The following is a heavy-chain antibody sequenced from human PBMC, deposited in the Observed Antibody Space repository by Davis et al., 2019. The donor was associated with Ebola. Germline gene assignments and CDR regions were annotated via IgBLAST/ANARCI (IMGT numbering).Heavy chain of an antibody. J-gene: IGHJ4*02. D-gene: IGHD3-16*01. V-gene: IGHV3-30*04. CDR3: ARERHLMEGLPTATPDY. Sequence: PGGSLRLSCVASGFTFSSYAIHWVRQAPGKGLEWVTVISLDGSSKLYADSVKGRFTVSKDNFKNTVYLHMTSLRPEDTAVYHCARERHLMEGLPTATPDYWGQGTLVTVSS. CDR1: GFTFSSYA. CDR2: ISLDGSSK.